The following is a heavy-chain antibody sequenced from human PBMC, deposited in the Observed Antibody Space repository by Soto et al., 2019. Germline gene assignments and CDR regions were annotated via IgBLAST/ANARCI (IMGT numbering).Heavy chain of an antibody. V-gene: IGHV3-23*01. J-gene: IGHJ6*02. CDR2: ISGSGGSA. Sequence: PGGSLRLSCAASGFTFSRYVMSWVRQTPGKGLEWVSAISGSGGSAYYADSVKGRFTISRDNSKNTLYLHLNSLRAEDTAIYYCAKDPRIVVRPDHYYGMAVWGQGTTVTVSS. CDR3: AKDPRIVVRPDHYYGMAV. D-gene: IGHD3-22*01. CDR1: GFTFSRYV.